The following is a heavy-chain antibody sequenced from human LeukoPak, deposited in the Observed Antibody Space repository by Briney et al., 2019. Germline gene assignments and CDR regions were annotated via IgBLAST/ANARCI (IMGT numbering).Heavy chain of an antibody. Sequence: GGSLRLSCAASGFTFSSYSMNWVRQAPGKGLEWVSSIISSISYIYYADSVKGRFTISRDNAKNSLYMQTNSIRADDTVVYYCAGGASFLYYYGSGSAGDFDYWGQGTLVTVSS. D-gene: IGHD3-10*01. CDR1: GFTFSSYS. CDR3: AGGASFLYYYGSGSAGDFDY. J-gene: IGHJ4*02. CDR2: IISSISYI. V-gene: IGHV3-21*01.